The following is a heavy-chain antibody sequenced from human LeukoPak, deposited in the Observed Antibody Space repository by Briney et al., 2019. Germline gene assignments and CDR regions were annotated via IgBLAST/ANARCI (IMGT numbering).Heavy chain of an antibody. CDR1: GDSISTYY. V-gene: IGHV4-59*01. Sequence: SETLSLTCTVSGDSISTYYWSWIRQPPGKGLEWIGYIYYSGSTNYNPSLKSRVTISVDTSKNQFSLKLSSVTAADTAVYYCARVYSSSWTVQFDPWGQGTLVTVSS. D-gene: IGHD6-13*01. J-gene: IGHJ5*02. CDR2: IYYSGST. CDR3: ARVYSSSWTVQFDP.